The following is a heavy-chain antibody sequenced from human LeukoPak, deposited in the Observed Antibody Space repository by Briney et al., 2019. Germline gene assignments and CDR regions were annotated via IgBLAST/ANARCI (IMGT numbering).Heavy chain of an antibody. CDR3: ARQGRISMIVVLIEDAFDI. D-gene: IGHD3-22*01. CDR2: IYYSGST. J-gene: IGHJ3*02. V-gene: IGHV4-39*01. CDR1: GGSISSSSYY. Sequence: SETLSLTCTVSGGSISSSSYYWGWIRQPPGKGLEWIGSIYYSGSTYYNPSLKSRVTISVDTSKNQFSLKLSSVTAADTAVYYCARQGRISMIVVLIEDAFDIWGQGTMVTVSS.